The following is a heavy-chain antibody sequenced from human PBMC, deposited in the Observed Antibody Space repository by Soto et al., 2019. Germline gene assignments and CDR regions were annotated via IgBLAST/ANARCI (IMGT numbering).Heavy chain of an antibody. CDR1: GYTFTSYA. CDR2: INAGNGNT. V-gene: IGHV1-3*01. D-gene: IGHD1-26*01. CDR3: AREHAHPAHGAYSYYYGMDV. Sequence: DSVKVSCKASGYTFTSYAMHWVRQAPGQRLEWMGWINAGNGNTKYSQKFQGRVTITRDTSASTAYMELSSLRSEDTAVYYCAREHAHPAHGAYSYYYGMDVWRQGNTVNVSS. J-gene: IGHJ6*02.